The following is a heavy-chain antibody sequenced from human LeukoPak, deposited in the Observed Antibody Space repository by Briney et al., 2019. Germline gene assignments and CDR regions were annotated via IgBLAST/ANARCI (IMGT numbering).Heavy chain of an antibody. Sequence: GASVRVSRKASGYTFNSYDIHWVRQAPGQRPEWMGGINGGSGRTKYLQKLQGRVTITRDTSANTAFMELSSLRSEDTAVYYCARESGRYQDFFENWGQGTLVTVSS. CDR2: INGGSGRT. V-gene: IGHV1-3*01. CDR1: GYTFNSYD. CDR3: ARESGRYQDFFEN. D-gene: IGHD1-26*01. J-gene: IGHJ4*02.